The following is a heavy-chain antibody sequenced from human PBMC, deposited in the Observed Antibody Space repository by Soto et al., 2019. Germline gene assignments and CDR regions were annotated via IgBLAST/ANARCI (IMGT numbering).Heavy chain of an antibody. CDR2: INHSGST. D-gene: IGHD5-12*01. V-gene: IGHV4-34*01. J-gene: IGHJ6*03. Sequence: SETLSLTCAVYGGSFSGYYWSWIRQPPGKGLEWIGEINHSGSTNYNPSLKSRVTISVDTSKNQFSLKLSSVTAADTAVYYCARIVATIETEVYYYYYMDVWGKGTTVTVSS. CDR1: GGSFSGYY. CDR3: ARIVATIETEVYYYYYMDV.